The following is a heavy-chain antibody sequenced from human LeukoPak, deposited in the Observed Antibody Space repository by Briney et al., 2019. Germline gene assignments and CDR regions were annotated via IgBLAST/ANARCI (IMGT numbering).Heavy chain of an antibody. CDR1: GGSISSGGYS. CDR2: IYHSGST. CDR3: ARGQVGSGWYSSAFDI. J-gene: IGHJ3*02. Sequence: SGTLSLTCAVSGGSISSGGYSWSWIRQPPGKGLEWIGYIYHSGSTYYNPSLKSRVTISVDRSKNQFSLKLSSVTAADTAVYYCARGQVGSGWYSSAFDIWGQGTMVTVSS. D-gene: IGHD6-19*01. V-gene: IGHV4-30-2*01.